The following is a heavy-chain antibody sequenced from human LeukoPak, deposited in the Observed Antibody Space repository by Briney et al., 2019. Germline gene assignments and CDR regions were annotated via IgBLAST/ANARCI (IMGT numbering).Heavy chain of an antibody. CDR3: AADSQKTEVPATDH. V-gene: IGHV1-24*01. CDR2: FDPDDGET. J-gene: IGHJ4*02. Sequence: ASVKVSCKVSGYSLIDLSMYWVRQAPGKGFEWMGGFDPDDGETTYAQRFKGRVTMTEDTSTDTAYMELSNLRSDDTAVYYCAADSQKTEVPATDHWGQGTLVTVSS. CDR1: GYSLIDLS. D-gene: IGHD1-1*01.